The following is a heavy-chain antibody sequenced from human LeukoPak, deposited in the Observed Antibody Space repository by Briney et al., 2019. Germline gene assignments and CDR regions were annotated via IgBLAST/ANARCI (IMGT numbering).Heavy chain of an antibody. CDR2: IYHSGST. J-gene: IGHJ4*02. CDR3: ARESFEEPGTMDH. Sequence: SGTLSLTCAVSGGSISSNHWWSWARPPPGKGLEWIGEIYHSGSTNYNPSLKSRVTISVDKSMNQFSLRLTSVTAADTALYFCARESFEEPGTMDHWGQGTLVSVSS. D-gene: IGHD4/OR15-4a*01. V-gene: IGHV4-4*02. CDR1: GGSISSNHW.